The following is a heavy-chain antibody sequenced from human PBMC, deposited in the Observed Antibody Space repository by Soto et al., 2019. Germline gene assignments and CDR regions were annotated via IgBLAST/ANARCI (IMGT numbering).Heavy chain of an antibody. Sequence: ASVKVSCKTSGYSFAKYGLHWVRQAPGQRLEWMGWINPGNGDTKYSQKFQGRVTITRDTSATTAYMELSSLRSEDSAVFYCARTDCSSTSCYNYYYYGMDVWGQGTTVTVSS. CDR2: INPGNGDT. D-gene: IGHD2-2*01. CDR3: ARTDCSSTSCYNYYYYGMDV. CDR1: GYSFAKYG. J-gene: IGHJ6*02. V-gene: IGHV1-3*01.